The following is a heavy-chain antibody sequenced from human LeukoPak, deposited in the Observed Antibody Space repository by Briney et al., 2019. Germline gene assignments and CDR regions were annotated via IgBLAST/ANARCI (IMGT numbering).Heavy chain of an antibody. CDR1: GFTFSSYW. CDR3: AKPQSPPWRRYDSHNDAFDI. Sequence: GGSLRLSCAASGFTFSSYWMHWVRQAPGKGLVWVSRINTDGSSTSYADSVKGRFTISRDNAKNTLYLQVNSLRADDTAVYYCAKPQSPPWRRYDSHNDAFDIWGQGTKVTVSS. J-gene: IGHJ3*02. D-gene: IGHD3-22*01. CDR2: INTDGSST. V-gene: IGHV3-74*01.